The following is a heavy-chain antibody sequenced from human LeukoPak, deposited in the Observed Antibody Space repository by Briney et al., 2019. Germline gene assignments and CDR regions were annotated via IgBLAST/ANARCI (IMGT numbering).Heavy chain of an antibody. V-gene: IGHV3-49*04. CDR3: TRAGDSPDYDFWSGYLHFDY. Sequence: AGGSLRLSCAASGFTFSSYAMSWVRQAPGKGLEWVGFIRSKAYGGTTEYAASVKGRFTISRDDSKSIAYLQMNSLKTEDTAVYYCTRAGDSPDYDFWSGYLHFDYWGQGTLVTVSS. CDR1: GFTFSSYA. D-gene: IGHD3-3*01. CDR2: IRSKAYGGTT. J-gene: IGHJ4*02.